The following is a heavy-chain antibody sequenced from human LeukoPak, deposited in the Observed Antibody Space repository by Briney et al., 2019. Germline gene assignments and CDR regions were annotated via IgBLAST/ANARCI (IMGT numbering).Heavy chain of an antibody. V-gene: IGHV1-18*01. CDR2: ISAYNGNT. D-gene: IGHD3-22*01. J-gene: IGHJ5*02. CDR3: ARGGYWLDYYGSSYNWFDP. Sequence: ASVKVSCKASGGTFSSYAISWVRQAPGQGLEWMGWISAYNGNTNYAQKLQGRVTMTTDTSTSTAYMELRSLRSDDTAVYYCARGGYWLDYYGSSYNWFDPWGQGTLVTVSS. CDR1: GGTFSSYA.